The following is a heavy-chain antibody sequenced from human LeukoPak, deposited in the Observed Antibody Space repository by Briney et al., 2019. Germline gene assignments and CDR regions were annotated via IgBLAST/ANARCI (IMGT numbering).Heavy chain of an antibody. V-gene: IGHV4-59*07. J-gene: IGHJ4*02. CDR1: APSISSYC. CDR3: ARGVWDYYGSDKYYFDY. D-gene: IGHD3-10*01. Sequence: SPTLSLTRTLAAPSISSYCSGWIRQPPGKGLEWIGCIYYSRSTNYSPYLKSRVTISVDTSKHQFSLKLSSVAAADTAVYYCARGVWDYYGSDKYYFDYWGQGTLVTVSS. CDR2: IYYSRST.